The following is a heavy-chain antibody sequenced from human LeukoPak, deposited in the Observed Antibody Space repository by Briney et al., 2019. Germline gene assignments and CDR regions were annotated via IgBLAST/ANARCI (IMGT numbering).Heavy chain of an antibody. CDR2: ICSSGST. CDR3: ARVIRTTGYYSNPKSGSFDF. Sequence: SETLSLTCAVSGGSISSSHHYWGWIRQPPGKGLEWIASICSSGSTYYNPSLRTRVTISVDTSKNQFSLKLSSVTAADTAVYYCARVIRTTGYYSNPKSGSFDFWGQGTLVTVSS. V-gene: IGHV4-39*01. D-gene: IGHD3-9*01. CDR1: GGSISSSHHY. J-gene: IGHJ4*02.